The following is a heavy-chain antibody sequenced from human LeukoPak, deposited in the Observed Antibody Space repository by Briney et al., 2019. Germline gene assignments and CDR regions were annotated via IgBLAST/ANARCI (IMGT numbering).Heavy chain of an antibody. Sequence: SETLSLTCTVSGGSISSYYWSWIRQPPGKGLEWIGYIYYSGSTNYNPSLKSRVTISVDTSKNQFSVKLSSVTAADTAGYYCARLSEIYNWNYVGWFDPWGQGTLVTVSS. CDR3: ARLSEIYNWNYVGWFDP. CDR1: GGSISSYY. V-gene: IGHV4-59*08. J-gene: IGHJ5*02. D-gene: IGHD1-7*01. CDR2: IYYSGST.